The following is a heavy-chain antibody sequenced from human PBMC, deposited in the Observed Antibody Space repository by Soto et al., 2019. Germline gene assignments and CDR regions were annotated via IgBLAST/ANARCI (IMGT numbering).Heavy chain of an antibody. CDR1: GYSFTSYW. Sequence: PGESLKISCKGSGYSFTSYWISWVRQMPGKGLEWMGRIDPSDSYTNYSPSFQGHVTISADKSISTAYLQWSSLKASDTAMYYCARHMSIAAAGILIDWFDPWGQGTLVTVSS. CDR2: IDPSDSYT. D-gene: IGHD6-13*01. J-gene: IGHJ5*02. CDR3: ARHMSIAAAGILIDWFDP. V-gene: IGHV5-10-1*01.